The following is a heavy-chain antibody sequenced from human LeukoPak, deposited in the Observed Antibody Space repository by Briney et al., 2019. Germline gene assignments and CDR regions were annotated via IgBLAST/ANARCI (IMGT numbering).Heavy chain of an antibody. CDR3: ATDGRSSGWYGFDY. J-gene: IGHJ4*02. D-gene: IGHD6-19*01. CDR2: ITSPVGRI. CDR1: GFTFSTYS. Sequence: GGSLRLSCAASGFTFSTYSMNWVRQAPGKGLEWVSSITSPVGRIYYADSLKGRITISRDNARSTLYLQMNSLGAEDTAVYYCATDGRSSGWYGFDYWGQGILVTVSS. V-gene: IGHV3-21*01.